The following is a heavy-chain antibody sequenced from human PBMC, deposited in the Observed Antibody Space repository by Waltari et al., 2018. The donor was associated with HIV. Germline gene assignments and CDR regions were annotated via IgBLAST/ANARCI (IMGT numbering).Heavy chain of an antibody. CDR3: ARDKVLLLFGESRGLGDFDA. CDR2: INHTGKT. V-gene: IGHV4-34*02. CDR1: GGSSGGHN. J-gene: IGHJ3*01. Sequence: VQLQKGGTSLLQPPENLFVTRAAYGGSSGGHNWKWMRQSPGGTLEWIGEINHTGKTNYNPSLDRRFAISVDVSKNQFSLTLTSVTAADTATYFCARDKVLLLFGESRGLGDFDAWGQGTAVVVSS. D-gene: IGHD3-10*01.